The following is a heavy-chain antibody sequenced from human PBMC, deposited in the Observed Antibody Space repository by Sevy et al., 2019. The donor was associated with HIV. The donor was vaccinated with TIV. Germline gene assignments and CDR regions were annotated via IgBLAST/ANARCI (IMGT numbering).Heavy chain of an antibody. D-gene: IGHD3-22*01. CDR3: AGPKLRDSSVWHYLDY. CDR2: IRYSGNT. V-gene: IGHV4-39*01. J-gene: IGHJ4*02. CDR1: GASISSSGYY. Sequence: SETLSLTCTVSGASISSSGYYWGWIRQPPGKGLEWIASIRYSGNTFYNPSLKSRVTISADTSKNQFSLKLSSVTAADTSIYYCAGPKLRDSSVWHYLDYWGQGTVVTVSS.